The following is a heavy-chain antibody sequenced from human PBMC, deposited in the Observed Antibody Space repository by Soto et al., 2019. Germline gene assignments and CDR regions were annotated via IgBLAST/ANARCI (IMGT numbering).Heavy chain of an antibody. V-gene: IGHV4-34*01. CDR2: INHSGST. CDR3: ARGSGESGASCPEDY. D-gene: IGHD2-15*01. J-gene: IGHJ4*02. Sequence: QVQLQQWGAGLLKPSETLSLTCAVYGGSFSGYYWSWIRQPPGKGLEWIGEINHSGSTNYNPSLKSRVTISVDTSKNQFSLKLSSVTAADTAVYYCARGSGESGASCPEDYWGQGTLVTVSS. CDR1: GGSFSGYY.